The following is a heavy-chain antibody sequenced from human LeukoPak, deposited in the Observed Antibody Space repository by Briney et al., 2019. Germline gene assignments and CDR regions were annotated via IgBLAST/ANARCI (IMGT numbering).Heavy chain of an antibody. J-gene: IGHJ4*02. CDR1: GGSISSGGYY. V-gene: IGHV4-39*07. CDR2: INHSGST. D-gene: IGHD3-22*01. CDR3: ARGQTYYYDSSGFPRPFDY. Sequence: SETLFLTCTVSGGSISSGGYYWSWIRQPPGKGLEWIGEINHSGSTSYNPSLKGRLTISLDTSRSQFSLELNSVTAADTAVYFCARGQTYYYDSSGFPRPFDYWGQGVRVTVSS.